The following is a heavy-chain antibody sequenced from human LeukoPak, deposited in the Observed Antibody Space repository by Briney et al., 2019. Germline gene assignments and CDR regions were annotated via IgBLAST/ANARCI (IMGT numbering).Heavy chain of an antibody. CDR2: INPNSGGA. J-gene: IGHJ4*02. V-gene: IGHV1-2*02. Sequence: GASVKVSCKASGYIFTGYYMHWVRQAPGQGLEWMGWINPNSGGADYAQKFQGRVTMTRDTSISTAYMALSRLRSDDTAMYYCARDGYSGSDALWGQGTLVTVSS. CDR3: ARDGYSGSDAL. D-gene: IGHD5-12*01. CDR1: GYIFTGYY.